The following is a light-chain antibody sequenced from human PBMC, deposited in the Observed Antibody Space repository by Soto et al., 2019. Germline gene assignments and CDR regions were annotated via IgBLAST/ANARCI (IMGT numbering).Light chain of an antibody. CDR1: QSVSSNY. V-gene: IGKV3-20*01. Sequence: EIGMTQSPATLSVSPGARATLSCRASQSVSSNYLAWYQQKPGQAPRLLIYGASSRATGVPDRFSGSGSGTDFTLTVSRLEPEDFAVYYCQQYHWAPDTFGQGTRLEN. J-gene: IGKJ5*01. CDR3: QQYHWAPDT. CDR2: GAS.